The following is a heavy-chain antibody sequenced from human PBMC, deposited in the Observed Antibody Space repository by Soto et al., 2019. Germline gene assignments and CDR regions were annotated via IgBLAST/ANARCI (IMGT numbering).Heavy chain of an antibody. V-gene: IGHV3-21*01. J-gene: IGHJ4*02. CDR3: ARDQSERISGWYFDY. Sequence: LRLSCAASGFTFSSYSMNWVRQAPGEGLEWVSSISSSRSYIYYADSVKGRFTISRDNAKNSLYLQMNTLRAEDTAVYYCARDQSERISGWYFDYWGQGTLVTVSS. CDR1: GFTFSSYS. D-gene: IGHD6-19*01. CDR2: ISSSRSYI.